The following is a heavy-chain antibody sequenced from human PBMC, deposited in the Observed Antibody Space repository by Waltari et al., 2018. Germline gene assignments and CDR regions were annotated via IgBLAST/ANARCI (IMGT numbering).Heavy chain of an antibody. CDR2: MSYNGAT. J-gene: IGHJ3*01. CDR3: ATYLGASLGTAAFDV. Sequence: QLQLQESGPGLVKPSETLSLTCSVSGGSVPSHRHHWGWIRQPPGQGLEWIGTMSYNGATYSSPSLKSRVTISRDTSKNQLSLKLGSVTAADTAVYYCATYLGASLGTAAFDVWGQGTMVTVSS. CDR1: GGSVPSHRHH. D-gene: IGHD1-1*01. V-gene: IGHV4-39*01.